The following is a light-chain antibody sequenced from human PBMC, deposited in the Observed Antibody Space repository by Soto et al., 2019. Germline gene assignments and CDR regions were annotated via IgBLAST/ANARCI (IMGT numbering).Light chain of an antibody. J-gene: IGLJ2*01. CDR3: SSYTSSSTHVV. CDR2: EVS. V-gene: IGLV2-14*01. CDR1: SSDVGGYNY. Sequence: QSVLTQPASVSGSPGQSITISCTGTSSDVGGYNYVSWYQQDPGKAPKLMIYEVSNRPSGVSNRFSGSKSGNTASLTISGLQAEDEADYYCSSYTSSSTHVVFGGGTQLTVL.